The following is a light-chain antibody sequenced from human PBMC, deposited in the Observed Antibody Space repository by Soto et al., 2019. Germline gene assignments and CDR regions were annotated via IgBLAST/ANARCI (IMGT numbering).Light chain of an antibody. CDR3: QQYNIYSGA. J-gene: IGKJ1*01. CDR1: QTISSW. Sequence: DIQMTQSPSTLSGPVGDRVTITCRASQTISSWLAWYQQKPGKAPKLLIYKASTLKSGVPSRFSGSGSGTEFTLTISSLQPDDFATYYCQQYNIYSGAFGQGTKVDIK. V-gene: IGKV1-5*03. CDR2: KAS.